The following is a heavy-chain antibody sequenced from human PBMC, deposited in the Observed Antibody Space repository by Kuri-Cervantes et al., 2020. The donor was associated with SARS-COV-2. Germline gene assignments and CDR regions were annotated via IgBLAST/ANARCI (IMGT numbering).Heavy chain of an antibody. Sequence: GESLKISCAASGFTFSSYAMHWVRQAPGKGLEWVAVISYDGSNKYYADSVKGRFTISRDNSKNTLYLQMKSLRAEDTAVYYCAKRGKTVIVGTPLDFWGQGTLVTISS. J-gene: IGHJ4*02. D-gene: IGHD3-22*01. V-gene: IGHV3-30*07. CDR2: ISYDGSNK. CDR3: AKRGKTVIVGTPLDF. CDR1: GFTFSSYA.